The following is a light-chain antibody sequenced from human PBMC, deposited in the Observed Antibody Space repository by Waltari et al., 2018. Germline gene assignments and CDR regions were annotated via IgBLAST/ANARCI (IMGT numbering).Light chain of an antibody. Sequence: EIMLTQSPGTLSLSQGERATLSCRASQSISKYLAWYQQKPGQAPSLLIYDAASRATGSPDRFGGSGSGTDFSLTISRLEPEDSAVYYCQKYGTLPATFGQGTKVEIK. CDR1: QSISKY. CDR2: DAA. CDR3: QKYGTLPAT. V-gene: IGKV3-20*01. J-gene: IGKJ1*01.